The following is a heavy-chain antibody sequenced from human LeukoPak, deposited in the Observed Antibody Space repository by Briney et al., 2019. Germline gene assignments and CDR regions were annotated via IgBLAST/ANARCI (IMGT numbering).Heavy chain of an antibody. CDR2: ISSSSSTI. CDR3: ARDWDYYGSGADFDP. D-gene: IGHD3-10*01. J-gene: IGHJ5*02. CDR1: GFTFSSYS. Sequence: GGSLRLSCAASGFTFSSYSMNWVRQAPGKGLEWVSYISSSSSTINYADSVKGRFTISRDNAKNSLYLQMNSLRAKDTAVYYCARDWDYYGSGADFDPWGQGTLVTVSS. V-gene: IGHV3-48*01.